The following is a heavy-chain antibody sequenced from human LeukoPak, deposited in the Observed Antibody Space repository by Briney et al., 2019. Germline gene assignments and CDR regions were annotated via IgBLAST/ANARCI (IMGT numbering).Heavy chain of an antibody. V-gene: IGHV3-48*04. Sequence: GGSLRLSCAASGFTFSHYTMNWVRQAPGKGLEWVSYISSSRSTIYYADSVKGRFTISRDNAKNSLYLQMSSLRAEDTAVYYCARMQQLVDFVDYWGQGTLVSVSS. D-gene: IGHD6-13*01. J-gene: IGHJ4*02. CDR2: ISSSRSTI. CDR3: ARMQQLVDFVDY. CDR1: GFTFSHYT.